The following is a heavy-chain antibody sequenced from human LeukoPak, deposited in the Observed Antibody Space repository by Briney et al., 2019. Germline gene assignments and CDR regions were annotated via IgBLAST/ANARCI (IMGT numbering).Heavy chain of an antibody. J-gene: IGHJ5*02. CDR2: IYYSGST. CDR3: ARENSGYDFRFDP. V-gene: IGHV4-59*01. CDR1: GGSISSYY. Sequence: SETLSLTCTVSGGSISSYYWSWIRQPPGKGLECIGYIYYSGSTNYNPSLKSRVTISVDTSKNQFSLKLSSVTAADTAVYYCARENSGYDFRFDPWGQGTLVTVSS. D-gene: IGHD5-12*01.